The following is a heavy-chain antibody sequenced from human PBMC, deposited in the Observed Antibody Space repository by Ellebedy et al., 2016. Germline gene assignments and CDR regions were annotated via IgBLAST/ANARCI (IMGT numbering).Heavy chain of an antibody. CDR2: IYGNGDE. J-gene: IGHJ4*02. Sequence: SGPTLVKPRQTLTLTCTFSGFSLDTGAVVVGWVRQPPGKALEWLSFIYGNGDERYRPSLRSRLSISKDTSKNQVVLTMTNTDPVDTDTYFCANKSIKREVDYWGQGILVTVSS. D-gene: IGHD5-12*01. CDR3: ANKSIKREVDY. V-gene: IGHV2-5*01. CDR1: GFSLDTGAVV.